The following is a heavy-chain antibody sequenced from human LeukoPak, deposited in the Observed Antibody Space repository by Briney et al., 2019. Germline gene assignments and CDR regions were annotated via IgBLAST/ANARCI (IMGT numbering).Heavy chain of an antibody. CDR2: INSSGGST. J-gene: IGHJ4*02. CDR3: ARQLTGGYFDY. Sequence: ASVKGSCKASGYTFTRFYMHWVRQAPGQGLASMGIINSSGGSTSYAQKFQGRVTMTTDTSTSTVYMELSSLRSEDTAMYYCARQLTGGYFDYWGQGTLVTVTS. CDR1: GYTFTRFY. D-gene: IGHD2-2*01. V-gene: IGHV1-46*01.